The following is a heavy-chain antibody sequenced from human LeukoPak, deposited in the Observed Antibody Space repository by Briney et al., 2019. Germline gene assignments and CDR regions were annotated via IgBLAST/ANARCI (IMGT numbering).Heavy chain of an antibody. CDR1: GESFSGYY. CDR2: INHRGRT. J-gene: IGHJ4*02. CDR3: ARVDYGDYSKDFDY. Sequence: SETLSLTCAVYGESFSGYYWSWIRQPPGEGLEWIGEINHRGRTNYNPSLKSRATISVDTSKNQFSLGLRSVTAADTAVYYCARVDYGDYSKDFDYWGQGTLVTVSS. D-gene: IGHD4-17*01. V-gene: IGHV4-34*01.